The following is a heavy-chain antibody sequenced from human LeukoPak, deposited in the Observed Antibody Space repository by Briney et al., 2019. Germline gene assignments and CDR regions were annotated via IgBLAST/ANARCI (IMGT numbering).Heavy chain of an antibody. CDR1: GYTFTSDG. CDR3: ARGGGDILTGYQNWFDP. Sequence: ASVKVSCKASGYTFTSDGISWVRQAPGQGLEWMGWISAYNGNTNYAQKLQGRVTMTTDTSTSTAYMELRSLRSDDTAVYYCARGGGDILTGYQNWFDPWGQGTLVTVSS. V-gene: IGHV1-18*01. J-gene: IGHJ5*02. D-gene: IGHD3-9*01. CDR2: ISAYNGNT.